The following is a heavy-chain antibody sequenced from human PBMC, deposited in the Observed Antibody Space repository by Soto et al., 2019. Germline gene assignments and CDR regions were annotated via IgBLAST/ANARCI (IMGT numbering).Heavy chain of an antibody. D-gene: IGHD6-6*01. CDR2: INPSGGTT. J-gene: IGHJ6*02. CDR1: GYTFTSYY. Sequence: QVQLVQSGAEVKKPGASVKVSCKASGYTFTSYYIRWARQAPGQGLEWMGTINPSGGTTSSAQKFPGRVTLTRDTSTNTVHMELSSLRSEDTAVYYCAGSAARPRGMDVWGRGTTVTVSS. CDR3: AGSAARPRGMDV. V-gene: IGHV1-46*01.